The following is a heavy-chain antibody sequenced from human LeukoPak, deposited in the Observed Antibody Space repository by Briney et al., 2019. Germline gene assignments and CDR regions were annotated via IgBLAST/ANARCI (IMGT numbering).Heavy chain of an antibody. CDR2: ISYDGSNK. CDR3: AREEDGYEGHFDY. D-gene: IGHD5-24*01. J-gene: IGHJ4*02. Sequence: PGGSLRLSCAASGFTFSSYGMRWVRQAPGKGLEWVAVISYDGSNKYYADSVKGRFTISRDNSKNTLYLQMNSLRAEDTAVYYCAREEDGYEGHFDYWGQGTLVTVSS. CDR1: GFTFSSYG. V-gene: IGHV3-33*05.